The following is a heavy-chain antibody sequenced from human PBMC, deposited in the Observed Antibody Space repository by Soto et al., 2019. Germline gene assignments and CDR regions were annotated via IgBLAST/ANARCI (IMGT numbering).Heavy chain of an antibody. CDR2: IYHSGMT. J-gene: IGHJ3*02. V-gene: IGHV4-31*03. Sequence: QVQLQESGPGLVKPSQTLSLTCTVSGGSISPGGYYWSWIRQHPGRGLEWIGYIYHSGMTFSNPSLQSRVAISIDTSENQFSLKLSSVTAADTAVYYCATVRWELHDAFDIWGHGTMVSVSS. CDR1: GGSISPGGYY. D-gene: IGHD4-17*01. CDR3: ATVRWELHDAFDI.